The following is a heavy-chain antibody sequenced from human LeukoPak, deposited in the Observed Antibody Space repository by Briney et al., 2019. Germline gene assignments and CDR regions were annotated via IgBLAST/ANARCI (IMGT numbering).Heavy chain of an antibody. Sequence: GGSLRLSCAASGFTLSIYTMSWVRQAPGKGLEWVSAISNSGGSTYYADSVRGRFTISRDNSKITLYLQMNSLRAEDTAVYYCARVNYYDSSGYYLYYFDYWGQGTLVSVSS. CDR1: GFTLSIYT. CDR2: ISNSGGST. V-gene: IGHV3-23*01. J-gene: IGHJ4*02. D-gene: IGHD3-22*01. CDR3: ARVNYYDSSGYYLYYFDY.